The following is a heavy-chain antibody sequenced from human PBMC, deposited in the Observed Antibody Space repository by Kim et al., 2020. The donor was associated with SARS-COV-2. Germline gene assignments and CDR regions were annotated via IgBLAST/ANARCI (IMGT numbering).Heavy chain of an antibody. CDR3: AREGPKTFFFDY. D-gene: IGHD3-16*01. CDR2: T. V-gene: IGHV1-46*01. Sequence: TTYAKKFRGRVAMTWDTSTSTVYMDLSSLTSEDAAVYYCAREGPKTFFFDYWGQGSLVTVSS. J-gene: IGHJ4*02.